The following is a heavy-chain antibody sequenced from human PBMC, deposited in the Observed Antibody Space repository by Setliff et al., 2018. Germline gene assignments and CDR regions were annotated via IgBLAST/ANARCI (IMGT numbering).Heavy chain of an antibody. CDR1: GGSISGYY. J-gene: IGHJ5*02. V-gene: IGHV4-4*07. CDR2: IYSSGST. CDR3: ARDARTGGGVDWFDP. Sequence: SETLSLTCTVSGGSISGYYWSWIRQSAGKGLEWIGRIYSSGSTNYNPSVRARVTMSVDTSKNQFSPKLSSVTAADTAVYYCARDARTGGGVDWFDPWGQGTLVTVSS. D-gene: IGHD1-1*01.